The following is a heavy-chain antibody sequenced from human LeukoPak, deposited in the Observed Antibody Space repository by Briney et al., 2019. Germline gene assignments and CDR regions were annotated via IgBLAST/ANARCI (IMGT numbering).Heavy chain of an antibody. J-gene: IGHJ4*02. CDR2: IYTSGDT. CDR3: ANKVYCSTTSCYPAGY. Sequence: PSETLSLTCTVSGGSVTRGAYSWTWIRQPVGKGLEWIGRIYTSGDTKYNPSLKSRVTISVGASNNQFSLTLTSVTAADTAVYYCANKVYCSTTSCYPAGYWGQGTLVTVSS. D-gene: IGHD2-2*01. V-gene: IGHV4-61*02. CDR1: GGSVTRGAYS.